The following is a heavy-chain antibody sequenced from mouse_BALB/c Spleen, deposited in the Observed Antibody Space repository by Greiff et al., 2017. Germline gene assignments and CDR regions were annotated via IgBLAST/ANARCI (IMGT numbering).Heavy chain of an antibody. CDR2: IYPGDGDT. Sequence: LQESGAELVRPGSSVKISCKASGYAFSSYWMNWVKQRPGQGLEWIGQIYPGDGDTNYNGKFKGKATLTADKSSSPAYMQLSSLTSEDSAVYFCARKGAGKFAYAMDYWGQGTSVTVSS. D-gene: IGHD3-3*01. CDR1: GYAFSSYW. V-gene: IGHV1-80*01. J-gene: IGHJ4*01. CDR3: ARKGAGKFAYAMDY.